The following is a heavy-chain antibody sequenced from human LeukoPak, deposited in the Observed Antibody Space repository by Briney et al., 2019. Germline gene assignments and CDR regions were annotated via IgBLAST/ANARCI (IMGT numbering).Heavy chain of an antibody. J-gene: IGHJ4*02. CDR1: TFTFSKYW. Sequence: GGSLRLSCAASTFTFSKYWMHWVRQVPGKGLVWVSRINGDGRTRAYADSVRGRFTISRDNAKNTLYLQMNSLRAEDTAVYYCARTEYYDRDDVNSYYRHFDYWGQGSLVTVSS. CDR2: INGDGRTR. V-gene: IGHV3-74*01. CDR3: ARTEYYDRDDVNSYYRHFDY. D-gene: IGHD3-22*01.